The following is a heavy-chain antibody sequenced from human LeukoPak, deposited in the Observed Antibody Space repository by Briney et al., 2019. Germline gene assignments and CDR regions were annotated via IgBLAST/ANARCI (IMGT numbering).Heavy chain of an antibody. J-gene: IGHJ4*02. Sequence: PGGSLRLSCAASGFTFSSYAMSWVRQAPGKGLEWVSAISGSGGSTYYADSVKGRFTISRDNSKNTLYLQMNSLRAEDTAVYYCAKDPRPNYYDSRGYNDYWGQGTLVTVSS. V-gene: IGHV3-23*01. D-gene: IGHD3-22*01. CDR1: GFTFSSYA. CDR2: ISGSGGST. CDR3: AKDPRPNYYDSRGYNDY.